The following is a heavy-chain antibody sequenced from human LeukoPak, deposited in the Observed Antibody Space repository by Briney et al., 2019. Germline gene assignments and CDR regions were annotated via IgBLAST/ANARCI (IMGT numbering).Heavy chain of an antibody. Sequence: GGSLRLSCAASGFTFSSYSMNWVRQAPGKGLGWVSYISSSSTIYYADSVKGRFTISRDNAKNSLYLQMNSLRAEDTAVYYCARGLHCSSTSCYWVPYYYYGMDVWGQGTTVTVSS. J-gene: IGHJ6*02. CDR3: ARGLHCSSTSCYWVPYYYYGMDV. CDR1: GFTFSSYS. D-gene: IGHD2-2*01. V-gene: IGHV3-48*04. CDR2: ISSSSTI.